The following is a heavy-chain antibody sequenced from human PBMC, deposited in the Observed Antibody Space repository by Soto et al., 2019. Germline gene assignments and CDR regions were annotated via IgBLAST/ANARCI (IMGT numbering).Heavy chain of an antibody. CDR3: ARVAPPSDY. V-gene: IGHV1-69*13. Sequence: SVKVSCKASGGTFSSYAISWVRQAPGQGLEWMGGIIPIFGTANYAQKFQGRVTITADESTSTAYMELSSLRSDDTAVYYCARVAPPSDYWGQGTLVTVSS. CDR2: IIPIFGTA. CDR1: GGTFSSYA. J-gene: IGHJ4*02.